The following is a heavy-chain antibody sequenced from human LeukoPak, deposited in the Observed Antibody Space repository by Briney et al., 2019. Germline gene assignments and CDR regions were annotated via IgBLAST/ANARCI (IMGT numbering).Heavy chain of an antibody. CDR2: IYHSGST. CDR3: ARGMYYYDSSGYSYSYYFDY. D-gene: IGHD3-22*01. V-gene: IGHV4-30-2*01. Sequence: SETLSLTCAVSGGSISSGGYSWCWIRQPPGKGLEWIGYIYHSGSTYYNPSLKSRVTISVDRSKNQFSLKLSSVAAADTAVYYCARGMYYYDSSGYSYSYYFDYWGQGTLVTVSS. CDR1: GGSISSGGYS. J-gene: IGHJ4*02.